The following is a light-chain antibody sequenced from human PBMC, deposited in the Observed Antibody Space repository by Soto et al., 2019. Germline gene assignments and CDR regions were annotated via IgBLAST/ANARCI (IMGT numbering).Light chain of an antibody. CDR3: QQYNDWPRT. CDR2: GTS. Sequence: EIVLTQSPGTLSLSPGETATLSFSASQTIGRTYLAWYQQKPGQAPRLLIFGTSSRATGIPDRFSGSGSGTDFTLTISSLQSEDFAIYYCQQYNDWPRTFGQGTKVDIK. V-gene: IGKV3-20*01. CDR1: QTIGRTY. J-gene: IGKJ1*01.